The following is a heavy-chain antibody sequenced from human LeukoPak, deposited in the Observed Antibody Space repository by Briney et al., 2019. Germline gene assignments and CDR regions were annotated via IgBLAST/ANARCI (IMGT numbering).Heavy chain of an antibody. D-gene: IGHD3/OR15-3a*01. CDR1: GGSISTTTNS. J-gene: IGHJ4*02. CDR2: IYYGGSP. CDR3: ARQTGSGPFILP. Sequence: SETLSLTCNVSGGSISTTTNSWGWAWIRQRPTKGLEWIGSIYYGGSPYYTSSLKSRVTISVDTSKNQFSLKLASLTAADTAVYYCARQTGSGPFILPGGQGTLVTVSS. V-gene: IGHV4-39*01.